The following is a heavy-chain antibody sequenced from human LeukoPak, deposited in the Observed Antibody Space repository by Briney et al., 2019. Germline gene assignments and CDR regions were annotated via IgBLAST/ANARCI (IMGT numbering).Heavy chain of an antibody. CDR3: ARSFTMVRAYDY. D-gene: IGHD3-10*01. J-gene: IGHJ4*02. CDR1: GFTFSRHG. V-gene: IGHV3-23*01. Sequence: GGTLRLSCVASGFTFSRHGMNWVRQAPGKGLEWASGISPSGDIKYYVDSVKGRFTVSRDNSKNMVYLQMNSLRTEDTARYYCARSFTMVRAYDYWGQGTLVTVSS. CDR2: ISPSGDIK.